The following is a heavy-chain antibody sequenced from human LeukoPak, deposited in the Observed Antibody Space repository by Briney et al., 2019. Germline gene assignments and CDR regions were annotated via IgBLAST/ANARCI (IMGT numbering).Heavy chain of an antibody. CDR1: GGSISCYY. D-gene: IGHD3-22*01. CDR3: ARHATTYYYDSSGYYQVYFDY. CDR2: THYSGST. Sequence: PSETLSLTCTVSGGSISCYYWSWIRQPPGKGLEWIGYTHYSGSTNYNPSLKSRVTISVDTSKKQFSLKLSSVTAADTAVYYCARHATTYYYDSSGYYQVYFDYWGQGTPVTVSS. J-gene: IGHJ4*02. V-gene: IGHV4-59*08.